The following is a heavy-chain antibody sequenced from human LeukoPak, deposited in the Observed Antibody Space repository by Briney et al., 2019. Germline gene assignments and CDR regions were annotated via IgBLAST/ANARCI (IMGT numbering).Heavy chain of an antibody. J-gene: IGHJ4*02. D-gene: IGHD7-27*01. V-gene: IGHV3-30*02. CDR2: IRYDGNNK. CDR3: AKGSSDWGSN. Sequence: GGSLRLSSAASGFTFSNYGMHWVRQAPGKGLEWVAFIRYDGNNKYYADSVKGRFTIYRDNSKNTLYLQMNSLRGEDTAVYYCAKGSSDWGSNWGQGTLVTVSS. CDR1: GFTFSNYG.